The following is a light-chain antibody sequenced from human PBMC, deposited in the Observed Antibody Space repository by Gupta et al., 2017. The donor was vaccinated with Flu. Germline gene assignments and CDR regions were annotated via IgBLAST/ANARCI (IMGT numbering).Light chain of an antibody. CDR2: EVS. CDR1: SSDVGGHNY. CDR3: SSYTSSSTLV. V-gene: IGLV2-14*01. Sequence: QSALTQPASGPGSPGQSITISCTGTSSDVGGHNYVSWHQHHPGKAPKLITYEVSDRPSGVSNRFSGSKSGNTASLTISGLQAEDEADYYCSSYTSSSTLVFGGGTKLTVL. J-gene: IGLJ3*02.